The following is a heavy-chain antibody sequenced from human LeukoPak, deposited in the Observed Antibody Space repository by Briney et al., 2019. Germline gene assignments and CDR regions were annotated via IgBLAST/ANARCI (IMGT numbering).Heavy chain of an antibody. V-gene: IGHV3-11*01. CDR1: GFTFSDYY. CDR3: ASGQQLVLYDAFDI. J-gene: IGHJ3*02. CDR2: ISSSGSTI. Sequence: GGSLRLSCAASGFTFSDYYMSWIRQAPGKGLEWVSYISSSGSTIYYADSVKGRFTISRDNAKNSLYLQMNSLRAEDTAVYYCASGQQLVLYDAFDIWGQGTMVTVSS. D-gene: IGHD6-13*01.